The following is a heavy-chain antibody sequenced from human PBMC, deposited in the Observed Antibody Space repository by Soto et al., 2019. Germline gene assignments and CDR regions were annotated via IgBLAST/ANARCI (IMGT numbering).Heavy chain of an antibody. V-gene: IGHV1-18*04. J-gene: IGHJ6*02. Sequence: QVRLVQSAGEVKRPGASVKVSCKASGYTFIRYGITWVRQAPGQGLEWMGWISPYNDYVDYGQKYQGRVSMTTHTSTYTVNKQLRGLRYDDTALYYCARAGYYDNAWGKLNLYGLDVWAQGTTVTVSS. CDR3: ARAGYYDNAWGKLNLYGLDV. CDR1: GYTFIRYG. D-gene: IGHD3-16*01. CDR2: ISPYNDYV.